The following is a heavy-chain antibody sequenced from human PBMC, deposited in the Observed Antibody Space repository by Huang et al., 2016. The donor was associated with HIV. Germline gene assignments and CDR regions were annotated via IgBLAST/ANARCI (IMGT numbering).Heavy chain of an antibody. CDR2: MNPKSGNT. D-gene: IGHD3-22*01. CDR3: ARARGFLYDSTGYYSRYYFDS. V-gene: IGHV1-8*03. CDR1: GFNFNNYD. Sequence: QVQLVQSGAEVKKPGASVKVSCKASGFNFNNYDFNWVRQASGQGLEWMGWMNPKSGNTGEAQKFQGRVTITRNTSRTTAYMELRSLRSEDTAVYYCARARGFLYDSTGYYSRYYFDSWGQGTLVTISS. J-gene: IGHJ4*02.